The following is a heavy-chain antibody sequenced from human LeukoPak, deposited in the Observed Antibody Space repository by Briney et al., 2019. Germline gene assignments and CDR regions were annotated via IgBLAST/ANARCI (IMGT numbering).Heavy chain of an antibody. CDR3: ARDFVGATKGGFDY. CDR2: ISAYNGNT. Sequence: ASVKVSCKASGYTFTSYGISWVRQAPGQGLEWMGWISAYNGNTNYAQKLQGRVTMTTDTSTSTAYMELRSLRSDNTAVYYCARDFVGATKGGFDYWGQGTLVTVSS. V-gene: IGHV1-18*01. J-gene: IGHJ4*02. CDR1: GYTFTSYG. D-gene: IGHD1-26*01.